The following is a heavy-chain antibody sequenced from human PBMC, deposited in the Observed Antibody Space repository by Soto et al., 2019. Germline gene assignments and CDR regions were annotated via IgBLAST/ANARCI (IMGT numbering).Heavy chain of an antibody. CDR3: ARGSIFGVVLNAFDI. D-gene: IGHD3-3*01. CDR1: GGSISGNGYY. V-gene: IGHV4-31*11. CDR2: ISYSGRT. Sequence: QVQLQELDPGLVKPSQTLSLTCAVSGGSISGNGYYWNWIRQHPGKGLEWIGYISYSGRTFYSPSLKSRVTTSLDTSKNQFSLKLSSVTAADTAIYYCARGSIFGVVLNAFDIWGQGTMVAVSS. J-gene: IGHJ3*02.